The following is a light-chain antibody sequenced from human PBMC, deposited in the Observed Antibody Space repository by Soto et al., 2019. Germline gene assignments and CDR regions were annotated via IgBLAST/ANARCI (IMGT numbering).Light chain of an antibody. V-gene: IGLV2-14*03. Sequence: QSALTQPASVSGSPGQSITISCTGTSSDIGAYNYVSWYQHHPGKAPKLIIYDVSTRPSGVSDRFSASKSGNTASLTISGLQADYEADYYCSSYTSSNTEVFGTGTKLTVL. CDR1: SSDIGAYNY. CDR2: DVS. CDR3: SSYTSSNTEV. J-gene: IGLJ1*01.